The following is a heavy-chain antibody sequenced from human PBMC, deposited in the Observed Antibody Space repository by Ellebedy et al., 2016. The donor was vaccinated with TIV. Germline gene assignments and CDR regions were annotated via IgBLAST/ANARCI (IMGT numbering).Heavy chain of an antibody. CDR3: ARGKGVVAINFDY. CDR2: IYYSGTT. J-gene: IGHJ4*02. Sequence: MPSETLSLTCTVSGCSITRGGYYWSWIRQHPGKGLEWIGCIYYSGTTYYNPSLKSRVTISVDTSKNQFSLKLSSVTAADTAVYYWARGKGVVAINFDYWGQGTLVTVSS. D-gene: IGHD2-15*01. CDR1: GCSITRGGYY. V-gene: IGHV4-31*03.